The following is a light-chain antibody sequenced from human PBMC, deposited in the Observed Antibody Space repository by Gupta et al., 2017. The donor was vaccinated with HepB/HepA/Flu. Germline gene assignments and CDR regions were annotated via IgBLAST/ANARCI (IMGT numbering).Light chain of an antibody. J-gene: IGKJ1*01. Sequence: ESVLTQSPATLSLSPGERATLSCRASQSVGRYLAWYQQKPGQAPRLLIYDASIRATGIPARFSGSGSGTDFTLTISSLEPEDVAVYYCQQRTNWTFGQGTKVESK. CDR3: QQRTNWT. CDR1: QSVGRY. V-gene: IGKV3-11*01. CDR2: DAS.